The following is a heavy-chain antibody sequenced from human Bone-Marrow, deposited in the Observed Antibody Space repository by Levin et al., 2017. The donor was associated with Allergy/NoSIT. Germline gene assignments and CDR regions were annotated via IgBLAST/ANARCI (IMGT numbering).Heavy chain of an antibody. CDR3: AKEGPYSSGWLFDF. Sequence: QPGGSLRLSCAASGFTFSSFAMSWVRQAPGKGLEWVSAISAGGGSAYYADSVKGRFTVSRDNSKNTLYLQMNSLRAEDTAVYYCAKEGPYSSGWLFDFWGQGTLVTVSS. CDR1: GFTFSSFA. V-gene: IGHV3-23*01. D-gene: IGHD6-19*01. CDR2: ISAGGGSA. J-gene: IGHJ4*02.